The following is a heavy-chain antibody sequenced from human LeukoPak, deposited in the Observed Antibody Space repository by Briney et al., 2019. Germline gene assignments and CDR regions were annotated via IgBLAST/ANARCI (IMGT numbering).Heavy chain of an antibody. D-gene: IGHD3-10*01. Sequence: SQTLSLTCTVSGGSISSGGYYWSWIRQHPGKGLEWIGYIYYSGSTYYNPSLKSRVTISVDTSKNQFSLKLSSVTAADTAVYYCARDLMVRGVIDPGDYWGQGTLVTVSS. CDR1: GGSISSGGYY. J-gene: IGHJ4*02. CDR3: ARDLMVRGVIDPGDY. V-gene: IGHV4-31*03. CDR2: IYYSGST.